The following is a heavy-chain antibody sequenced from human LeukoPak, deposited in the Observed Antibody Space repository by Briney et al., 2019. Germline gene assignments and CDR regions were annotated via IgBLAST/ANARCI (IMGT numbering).Heavy chain of an antibody. J-gene: IGHJ4*02. D-gene: IGHD6-19*01. Sequence: KPSETLSLTCAVWVGSFSGYYWSWIRQPPGKGLEWIGDINHSGSTNYDPSLKTRVTISVDTSKNQFSLKLNSVTAADTAVYYCARSPDRGIAVTRYWGQGTLVTVSS. CDR1: VGSFSGYY. CDR3: ARSPDRGIAVTRY. V-gene: IGHV4-34*01. CDR2: INHSGST.